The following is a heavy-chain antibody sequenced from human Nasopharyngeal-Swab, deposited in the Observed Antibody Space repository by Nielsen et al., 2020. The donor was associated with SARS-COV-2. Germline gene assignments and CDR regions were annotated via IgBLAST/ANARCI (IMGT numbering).Heavy chain of an antibody. CDR2: ISGGSRAI. CDR3: ARDSRVAYSMDV. V-gene: IGHV3-48*02. D-gene: IGHD2-15*01. J-gene: IGHJ6*02. Sequence: QAPGKGLEWVSYISGGSRAIYNADSVKGRFTISRDNGENSLYLQMSSLRDEYTAVYFCARDSRVAYSMDVWGQGTTVTVSS.